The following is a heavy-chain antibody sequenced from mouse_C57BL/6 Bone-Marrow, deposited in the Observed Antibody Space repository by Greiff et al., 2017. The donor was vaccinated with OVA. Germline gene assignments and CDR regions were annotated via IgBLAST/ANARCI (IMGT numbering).Heavy chain of an antibody. V-gene: IGHV1-26*01. D-gene: IGHD1-1*01. CDR3: ARDYGSSQDYFDY. Sequence: EVQLQQSGPELVKPGASVKISCKASGYTFTDYYMNWVKQSHGKSLEWIGDINPNNGGTSYNQKFKGKATLTVDKSSSTAYMELRSLTSEDSAVYYCARDYGSSQDYFDYWGQGTTLTVSS. J-gene: IGHJ2*01. CDR2: INPNNGGT. CDR1: GYTFTDYY.